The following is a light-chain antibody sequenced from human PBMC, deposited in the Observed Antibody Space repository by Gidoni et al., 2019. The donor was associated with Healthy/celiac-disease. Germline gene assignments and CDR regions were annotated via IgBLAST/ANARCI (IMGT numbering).Light chain of an antibody. Sequence: QSALTQPPSAHGSPGQSVTISCTGTSSDVGGYNYVSWYQQQPGNAPKLMIYEVSKRPSGVPDRFSGSKSGNTASLTVSGLQAEDEADYYCSSYAGSNTDVVFGGGTKLTVL. CDR3: SSYAGSNTDVV. CDR2: EVS. V-gene: IGLV2-8*01. J-gene: IGLJ2*01. CDR1: SSDVGGYNY.